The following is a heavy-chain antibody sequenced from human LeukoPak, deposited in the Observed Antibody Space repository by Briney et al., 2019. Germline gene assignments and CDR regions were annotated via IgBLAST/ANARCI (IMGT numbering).Heavy chain of an antibody. Sequence: PSETLSLTCAVYGGSFSGYYWSWIRQPPGKGLEWIGEINHSGGTNYNPSLKSRVTISVDTSKNQFSLKLSSVTAADTAVYYCASGGPSSGWVPGFDYWGQGTLVTVSS. D-gene: IGHD3-22*01. J-gene: IGHJ4*02. CDR3: ASGGPSSGWVPGFDY. V-gene: IGHV4-34*01. CDR1: GGSFSGYY. CDR2: INHSGGT.